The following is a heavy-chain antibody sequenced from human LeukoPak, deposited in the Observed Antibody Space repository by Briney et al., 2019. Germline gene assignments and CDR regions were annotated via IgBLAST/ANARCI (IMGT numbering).Heavy chain of an antibody. Sequence: GGSLRLSCAASGFTFSNYAMSWVRQVPGEGLEGVSAMSGSGGSRYYADSVKGRFTISRDNSKNTLYLQMNSLRAEDTAVYYCAKDVWGSYRYTLTDAFDIWGQGTMVTVSS. CDR2: MSGSGGSR. J-gene: IGHJ3*02. D-gene: IGHD3-16*02. CDR1: GFTFSNYA. CDR3: AKDVWGSYRYTLTDAFDI. V-gene: IGHV3-23*01.